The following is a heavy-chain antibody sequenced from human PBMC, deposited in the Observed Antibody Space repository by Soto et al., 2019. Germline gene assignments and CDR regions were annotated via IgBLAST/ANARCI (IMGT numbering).Heavy chain of an antibody. J-gene: IGHJ4*02. CDR2: ISSSSSYT. CDR3: ARDYYDSSGYRSPDY. D-gene: IGHD3-22*01. CDR1: GFTFSDYY. V-gene: IGHV3-11*06. Sequence: GGSLRLSCAASGFTFSDYYMSWIRQAPGKGLEWVSYISSSSSYTNYADSVKGRFTISRDNAKNSLYLQMNSLRAEDTAVYYCARDYYDSSGYRSPDYWGQGTLVTVSS.